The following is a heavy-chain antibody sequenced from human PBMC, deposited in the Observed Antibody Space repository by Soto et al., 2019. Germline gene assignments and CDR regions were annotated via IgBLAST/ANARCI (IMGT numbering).Heavy chain of an antibody. V-gene: IGHV3-33*01. CDR2: IWYDGSNK. Sequence: PGGSLRLSCAASGFTFSSYGMHWVRQAPGKGLEWVAVIWYDGSNKYYADSVKGRFTISRDNSKNTLYLQMNSLRAEDTAVYYCARDRKVPYDSSGSNPDYWGQGTLVTVSS. CDR1: GFTFSSYG. CDR3: ARDRKVPYDSSGSNPDY. J-gene: IGHJ4*02. D-gene: IGHD3-22*01.